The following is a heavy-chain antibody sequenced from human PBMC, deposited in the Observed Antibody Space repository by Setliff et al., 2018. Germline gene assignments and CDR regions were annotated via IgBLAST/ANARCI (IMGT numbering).Heavy chain of an antibody. CDR3: ARAPPSVPYGDYGPRQYFDL. J-gene: IGHJ2*01. Sequence: SETLSLTCSVSSGSIGSHYWDWMRQPPGKGLEWIGHVFHTGSTKYNPSLRSRVTISVDTSENYFSLRLTSVTAADTAVYYCARAPPSVPYGDYGPRQYFDLWGRGSLVTVSS. CDR1: SGSIGSHY. D-gene: IGHD4-17*01. CDR2: VFHTGST. V-gene: IGHV4-59*11.